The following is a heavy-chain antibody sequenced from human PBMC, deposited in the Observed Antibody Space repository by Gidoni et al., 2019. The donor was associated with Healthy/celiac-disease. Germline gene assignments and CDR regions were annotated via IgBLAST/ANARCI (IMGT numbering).Heavy chain of an antibody. D-gene: IGHD6-19*01. V-gene: IGHV4-31*03. Sequence: QVQLQESRPGLVKPSQTLSLTCTVSGGSISSGGYYWSWIRQHPGKGLEWIGYIYYSGSTYYNPSLKSRVTIAVDTSKNQFSLKLSSVTAADTAVYYCARDSAVAGYYFDYWGQGTLVTVSS. J-gene: IGHJ4*02. CDR1: GGSISSGGYY. CDR2: IYYSGST. CDR3: ARDSAVAGYYFDY.